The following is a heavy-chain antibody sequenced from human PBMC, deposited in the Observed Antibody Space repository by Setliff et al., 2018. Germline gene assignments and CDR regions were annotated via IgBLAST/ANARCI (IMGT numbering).Heavy chain of an antibody. CDR3: TRDFLGATASFDI. Sequence: ASVKVSCKASGFTLTSYPIHWVRQAPGQRLEWMGWINPDNGNRKYSQRLQGRVTITRDTSASTVFLELSTLRSEDTAVYYCTRDFLGATASFDIWGQGTMVT. CDR1: GFTLTSYP. CDR2: INPDNGNR. V-gene: IGHV1-3*01. D-gene: IGHD3-3*01. J-gene: IGHJ3*02.